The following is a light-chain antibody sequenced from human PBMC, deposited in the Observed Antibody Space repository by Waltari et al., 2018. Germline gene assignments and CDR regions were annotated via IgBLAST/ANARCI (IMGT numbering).Light chain of an antibody. J-gene: IGLJ3*02. CDR3: QTGGHGTWV. Sequence: QLVLTQSPSASASLGASVKLICTLSSGHSSNVIAWLQEQPGKGPRYLMKVNSDGSHSKGDEIPDRFSGSSSGAERYLTISSLQSEDEADYYCQTGGHGTWVFGGGTKLTVL. V-gene: IGLV4-69*01. CDR2: VNSDGSH. CDR1: SGHSSNV.